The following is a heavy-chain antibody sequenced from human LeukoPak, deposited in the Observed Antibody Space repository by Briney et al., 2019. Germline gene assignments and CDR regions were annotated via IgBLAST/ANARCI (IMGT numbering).Heavy chain of an antibody. CDR2: ISGSGGST. D-gene: IGHD2-21*02. V-gene: IGHV3-23*01. J-gene: IGHJ6*03. CDR1: GFTFSSYG. CDR3: AKEHVVVTAESLYYYYYMDV. Sequence: GGSLGLSCAASGFTFSSYGMSWVRQAPGKGLEWVSAISGSGGSTYYAGSVKGRFTISRDNSKNTLYLQMNSLRAEDTAVYCCAKEHVVVTAESLYYYYYMDVWGKGTTVTISS.